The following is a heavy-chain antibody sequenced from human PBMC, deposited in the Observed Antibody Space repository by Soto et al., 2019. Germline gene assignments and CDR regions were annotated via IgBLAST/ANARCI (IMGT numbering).Heavy chain of an antibody. CDR2: VYYNENT. Sequence: TVSGGSISSFAYYWGWIRQPPGKGLERIGTVYYNENTYYNPSLKSRVTISVDTAKNQFSLNLRSVTAADTAIYFCARRERYYGSPGWFDPWGQGTLVTVSS. CDR1: GGSISSFAYY. J-gene: IGHJ5*02. V-gene: IGHV4-39*01. CDR3: ARRERYYGSPGWFDP. D-gene: IGHD3-10*01.